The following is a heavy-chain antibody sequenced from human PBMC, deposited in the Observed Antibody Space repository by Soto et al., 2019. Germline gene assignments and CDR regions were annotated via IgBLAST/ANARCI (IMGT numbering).Heavy chain of an antibody. Sequence: SETLSLTCTVSGGSISSGGSYWGWIRQPPGKGLEWIGYIYYSGNTILNPSLRSRVTLSVDTSKNQFSPNLSSVTAADTAVYYCVRYCSTTKCPFDYWGQGTLVTVSS. V-gene: IGHV4-30-4*01. J-gene: IGHJ4*02. D-gene: IGHD2-2*01. CDR2: IYYSGNT. CDR1: GGSISSGGSY. CDR3: VRYCSTTKCPFDY.